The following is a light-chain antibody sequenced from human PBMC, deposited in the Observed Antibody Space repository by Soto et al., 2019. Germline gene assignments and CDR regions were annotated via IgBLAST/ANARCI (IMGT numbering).Light chain of an antibody. Sequence: QLTQSPSSLSASVGDRVTITCRASQGISSYLAWYQQKPGEAPKLLIYLASTLQTGVPSRFSGSGSGTDFTLTISSLQPEDFATYYCQQLNNYPRTFGQGTKVEIK. CDR3: QQLNNYPRT. CDR2: LAS. CDR1: QGISSY. J-gene: IGKJ1*01. V-gene: IGKV1-9*01.